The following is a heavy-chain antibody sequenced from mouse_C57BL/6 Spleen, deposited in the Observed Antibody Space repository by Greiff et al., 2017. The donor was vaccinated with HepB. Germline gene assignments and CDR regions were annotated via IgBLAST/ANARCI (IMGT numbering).Heavy chain of an antibody. D-gene: IGHD2-1*01. V-gene: IGHV1-47*01. CDR3: AIGYRYGNSYYFDY. CDR1: GYTFTTYP. J-gene: IGHJ2*01. Sequence: VQQQQSGAELVKPGASVKMSCKASGYTFTTYPIEWMKQNHGKSLEWIGNFHPYNDDTKYNEKFKGKATLTVEKSSSTVYLELSRLTSDDSAVYYCAIGYRYGNSYYFDYWGQGTTLTVSS. CDR2: FHPYNDDT.